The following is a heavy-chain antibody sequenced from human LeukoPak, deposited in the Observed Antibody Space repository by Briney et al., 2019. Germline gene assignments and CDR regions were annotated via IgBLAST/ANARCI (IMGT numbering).Heavy chain of an antibody. V-gene: IGHV1-2*02. CDR2: INPNSGGT. CDR1: GYTFTGYY. J-gene: IGHJ3*02. D-gene: IGHD5-24*01. Sequence: PGASVKVSCKASGYTFTGYYMHWVRQAPGQGLEWMGWINPNSGGTNYAQKFQGRVTMTRDTSISTAYMELSRLRSDDTAVYYCARDGEMATIKWWGDDAFDIWGQGTMVTVSS. CDR3: ARDGEMATIKWWGDDAFDI.